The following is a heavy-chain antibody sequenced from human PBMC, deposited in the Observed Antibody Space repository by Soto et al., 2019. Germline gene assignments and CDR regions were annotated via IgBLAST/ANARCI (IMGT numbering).Heavy chain of an antibody. CDR2: IYSGGST. CDR1: GFTVSSNY. V-gene: IGHV3-53*04. J-gene: IGHJ5*02. CDR3: AREVGHGWFDP. Sequence: EVQLVESGGGLVQPGGSLRLSCAASGFTVSSNYMSWVRQAPGKGLEWVSVIYSGGSTYYADSVKGRFTISRHNSKNTLYLQMNSLRAEDTAVYCCAREVGHGWFDPWGQGTLVTVSS.